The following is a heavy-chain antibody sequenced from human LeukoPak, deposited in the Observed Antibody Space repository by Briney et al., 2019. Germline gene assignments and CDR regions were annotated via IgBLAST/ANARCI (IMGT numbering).Heavy chain of an antibody. CDR2: ISHSGAA. CDR3: ATSGWNGGGGFDP. V-gene: IGHV4-34*01. CDR1: GGYFSGYY. Sequence: SETLSLTCGVSGGYFSGYYWSWIRQPPGKGLEWIGEISHSGAANYNPSLKSRVSMSVGTSSTQFSLIMTSVTAADTAVYYCATSGWNGGGGFDPWGQGTLVIVSS. D-gene: IGHD3-16*01. J-gene: IGHJ5*02.